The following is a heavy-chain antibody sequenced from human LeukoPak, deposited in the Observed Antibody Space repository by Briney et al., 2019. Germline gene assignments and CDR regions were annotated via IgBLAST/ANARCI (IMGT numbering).Heavy chain of an antibody. CDR1: GGSISSYY. CDR3: ARVSSGYDLIGYYYYYMDV. V-gene: IGHV4-4*07. Sequence: SETLSLTCTVSGGSISSYYRSWIRQPAGKGLEWIGRIYTSGSTNYNPSLKSRVTMSVDTSKNQFSLKLSSVTAADTAVYYCARVSSGYDLIGYYYYYMDVWGKGTTVTISS. J-gene: IGHJ6*03. CDR2: IYTSGST. D-gene: IGHD5-12*01.